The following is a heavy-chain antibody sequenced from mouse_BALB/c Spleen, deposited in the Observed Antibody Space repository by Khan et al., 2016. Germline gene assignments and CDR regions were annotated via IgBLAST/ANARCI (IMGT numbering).Heavy chain of an antibody. CDR2: INTLSGVQ. Sequence: QIQLVQSGPELKKPGETVRISCKASGYTFTTAGMQWVQKMPGKGLRWIGWINTLSGVQIYAEDFKGRLSLSLETSASTAFLHIAILKNEDTATYFCSREPYAMYYWGQGTSVTVSS. V-gene: IGHV9-4*02. J-gene: IGHJ4*01. D-gene: IGHD6-1*01. CDR3: SREPYAMYY. CDR1: GYTFTTAG.